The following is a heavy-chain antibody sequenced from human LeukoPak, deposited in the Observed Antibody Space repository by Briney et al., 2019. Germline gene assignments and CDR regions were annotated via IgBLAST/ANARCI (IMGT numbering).Heavy chain of an antibody. J-gene: IGHJ4*02. CDR1: GFIFNNYG. CDR3: AKGSSGYFFDL. CDR2: ISNDGGGT. Sequence: GGSLRLSCAASGFIFNNYGLVWVRQAPGKGLEWISAISNDGGGTTYADFVKGRFSVSRDNSKNTLFLQMNSLRAEDTALYYCAKGSSGYFFDLWGQGTLVTVSS. V-gene: IGHV3-23*01. D-gene: IGHD3-22*01.